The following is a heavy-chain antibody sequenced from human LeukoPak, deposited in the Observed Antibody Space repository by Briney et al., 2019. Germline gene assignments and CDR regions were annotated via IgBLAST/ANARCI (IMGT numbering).Heavy chain of an antibody. D-gene: IGHD3-16*02. CDR2: ISGSGGST. CDR1: RFTFSSFS. Sequence: GVSLRLSCAASRFTFSSFSMSCVRQAPGKGLEWVSGISGSGGSTFYADSVKGRFTISRDNLKNTLYLEMKRMRAEDTEVYYCAKEGGYGELSSYFDYWGQGTLVTVSS. J-gene: IGHJ4*02. CDR3: AKEGGYGELSSYFDY. V-gene: IGHV3-23*01.